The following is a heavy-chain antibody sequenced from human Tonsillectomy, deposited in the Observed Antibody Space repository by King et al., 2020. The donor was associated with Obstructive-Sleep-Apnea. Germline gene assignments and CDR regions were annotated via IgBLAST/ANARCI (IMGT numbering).Heavy chain of an antibody. CDR3: ARLQLGSGRSWFDP. V-gene: IGHV4-34*01. CDR2: INHSGST. D-gene: IGHD3-10*01. CDR1: GGSFSGYY. Sequence: VQLQQWGAGLLKPSETLSLTCAVYGGSFSGYYWSWIRQPPGKGLEYIGEINHSGSTNYNPSLKSRVIISVDTSKNQFSLKLSSVTAADTAVYYCARLQLGSGRSWFDPWGQGALVTVSS. J-gene: IGHJ5*02.